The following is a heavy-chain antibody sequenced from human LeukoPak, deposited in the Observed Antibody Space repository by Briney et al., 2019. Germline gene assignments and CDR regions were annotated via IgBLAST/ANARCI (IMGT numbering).Heavy chain of an antibody. V-gene: IGHV3-74*01. CDR3: AKSYSSSWGSPYYFDY. CDR2: INSDGSST. CDR1: GFTFSSYW. J-gene: IGHJ4*02. Sequence: GGSLRLSCAASGFTFSSYWMHWVRQAPGKGLVWVSRINSDGSSTSYADSVKGRFTISRDNSKNTLYLQMNSLRAEDTAVYYCAKSYSSSWGSPYYFDYWGQGTLVTVSS. D-gene: IGHD6-13*01.